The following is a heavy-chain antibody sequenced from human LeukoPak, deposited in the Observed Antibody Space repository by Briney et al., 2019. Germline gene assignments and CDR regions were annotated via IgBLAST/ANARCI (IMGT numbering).Heavy chain of an antibody. CDR1: GGSISSSSYH. J-gene: IGHJ4*02. V-gene: IGHV4-39*01. CDR2: IYYSGST. Sequence: SETLSLTCTVSGGSISSSSYHWGWIRQPPGKGLEWIGSIYYSGSTYYNPSLKSRVTISVDTSKNQFSLKLSSVTAADTAVYYCASSSLIVVVPAAMFDYWGQGTLVTVSS. CDR3: ASSSLIVVVPAAMFDY. D-gene: IGHD2-2*01.